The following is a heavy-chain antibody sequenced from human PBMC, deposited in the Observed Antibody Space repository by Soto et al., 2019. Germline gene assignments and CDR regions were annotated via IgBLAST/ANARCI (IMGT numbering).Heavy chain of an antibody. CDR3: ARDRGDIGDAFDL. Sequence: QVQLVESGGGVVMPGRSLRLSCAASGFTFSSYGMQWVRQAPGKGLEWVAVIWYDGSNQYYADSVKGRFTISRDNSKNTLYLQMNSLSADDTAVYYCARDRGDIGDAFDLWGQGAMVTVSS. J-gene: IGHJ3*01. CDR1: GFTFSSYG. D-gene: IGHD2-21*02. CDR2: IWYDGSNQ. V-gene: IGHV3-33*01.